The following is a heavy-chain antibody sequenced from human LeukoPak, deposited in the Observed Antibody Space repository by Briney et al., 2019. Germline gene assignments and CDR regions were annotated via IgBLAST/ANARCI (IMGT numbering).Heavy chain of an antibody. CDR1: GYTFTSYG. D-gene: IGHD6-13*01. CDR2: ISAYNGNT. CDR3: ARDRTHIATAGNAGLDY. Sequence: ASVKVSCKASGYTFTSYGISWVRQAPGQGLEWMGWISAYNGNTNYAQKLQDRVTTTTDTSTSTAYMELRTLRSDDTAVYYCARDRTHIATAGNAGLDYWGQGTLVTVSS. J-gene: IGHJ4*02. V-gene: IGHV1-18*01.